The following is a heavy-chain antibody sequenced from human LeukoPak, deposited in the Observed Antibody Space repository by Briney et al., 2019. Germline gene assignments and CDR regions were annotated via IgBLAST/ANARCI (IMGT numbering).Heavy chain of an antibody. CDR3: ARYRNSGYVNYWYFDL. J-gene: IGHJ2*01. Sequence: QTGGSLRLSCTASGFTVSSNYMSWVRQAPGKGLEWVSVIYSGGSTYYADSVKGRFTISRHNSKNTLYLQMNSLRAEDTAVYYCARYRNSGYVNYWYFDLWGRGTLVTVSS. D-gene: IGHD5-12*01. CDR2: IYSGGST. CDR1: GFTVSSNY. V-gene: IGHV3-53*04.